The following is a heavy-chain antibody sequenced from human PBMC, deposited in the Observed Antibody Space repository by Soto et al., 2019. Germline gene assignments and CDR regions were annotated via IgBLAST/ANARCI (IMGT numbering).Heavy chain of an antibody. D-gene: IGHD2-15*01. CDR1: GFTFSNAW. CDR3: AKARCSGNSCYVPDY. Sequence: GGSLRLSCAASGFTFSNAWMSWVRQAPGKGLEWVGRIKSKTDGGTTDYAAPVKGRFTISRDDSKNTLYLQMNSLKTEDTAVYYCAKARCSGNSCYVPDYWGHGSLVTVSS. V-gene: IGHV3-15*01. J-gene: IGHJ4*01. CDR2: IKSKTDGGTT.